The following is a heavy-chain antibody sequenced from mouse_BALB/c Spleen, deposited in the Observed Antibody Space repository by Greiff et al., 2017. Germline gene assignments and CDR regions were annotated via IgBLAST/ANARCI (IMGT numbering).Heavy chain of an antibody. CDR2: IRNKANGYTT. CDR3: ARRGLLRSDFDY. D-gene: IGHD1-1*01. J-gene: IGHJ2*01. CDR1: GFTFTDYY. Sequence: EVKVVESGGGLVQPGGSLRLSCATSGFTFTDYYMSWVRQPPGKALEWLGFIRNKANGYTTEYSASVKGRFTISRDNSQSILYLQMNTLRAEDSATYYCARRGLLRSDFDYWGQGTTLTVSS. V-gene: IGHV7-3*02.